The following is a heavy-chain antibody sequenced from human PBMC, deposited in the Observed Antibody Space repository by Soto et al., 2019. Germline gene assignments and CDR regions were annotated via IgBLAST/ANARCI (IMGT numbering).Heavy chain of an antibody. CDR3: AHSGDSSGWADY. CDR1: GFSLSTSGVG. V-gene: IGHV2-5*01. D-gene: IGHD6-19*01. CDR2: IYWNDDK. Sequence: QITLKESGPTLVKPTQTLTLTCTFSGFSLSTSGVGVGWIRQPPGKALEWLALIYWNDDKRYSPSLKSRLTHTKDPSKNQVVLTMTYMDPVDTATYYRAHSGDSSGWADYWGQGTLVTVSS. J-gene: IGHJ4*02.